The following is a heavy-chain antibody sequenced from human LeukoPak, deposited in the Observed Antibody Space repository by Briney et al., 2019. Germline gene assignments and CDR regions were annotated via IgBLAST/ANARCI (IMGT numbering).Heavy chain of an antibody. Sequence: SETLSLTCTVSGGSISTSSFYWGWVRQPPGKGLEWIGIIYYSGSTYYNPSLKGRVTISVDTSKNHFSLQLSSVTAADTAVYYCARVKSTGYYYEAYHFDYWGQGTLVIVSS. J-gene: IGHJ4*02. V-gene: IGHV4-39*02. CDR3: ARVKSTGYYYEAYHFDY. CDR1: GGSISTSSFY. CDR2: IYYSGST. D-gene: IGHD3-22*01.